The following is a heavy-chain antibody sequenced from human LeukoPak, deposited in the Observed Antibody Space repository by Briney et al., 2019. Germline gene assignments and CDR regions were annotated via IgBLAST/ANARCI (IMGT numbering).Heavy chain of an antibody. CDR3: ARPMTTVTNDAFDI. CDR1: GYSISSGYY. V-gene: IGHV4-38-2*01. J-gene: IGHJ3*02. CDR2: IYHSGST. D-gene: IGHD4-11*01. Sequence: PSETLSLTCAVSGYSISSGYYWGWIRQPPGKGLEWIGSIYHSGSTYYNPSLKSRVTISVDTSKNQFSLKLSSVTAADTAVYYCARPMTTVTNDAFDIWGQGTMVTVSS.